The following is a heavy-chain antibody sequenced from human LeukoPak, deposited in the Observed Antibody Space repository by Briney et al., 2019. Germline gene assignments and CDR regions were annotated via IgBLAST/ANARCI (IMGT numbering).Heavy chain of an antibody. CDR2: ISYDGSNK. CDR3: ARDRYSSSPYYFDY. V-gene: IGHV3-30*04. J-gene: IGHJ4*02. Sequence: PGGSLRLSCAAPGFTFSNYAMHWVRQAPGKGLEWVAVISYDGSNKYYAGSVKGPFTISRDNSKNTLYLQMNSLRAEDTAVYYCARDRYSSSPYYFDYWGQGTLVTVSS. D-gene: IGHD6-13*01. CDR1: GFTFSNYA.